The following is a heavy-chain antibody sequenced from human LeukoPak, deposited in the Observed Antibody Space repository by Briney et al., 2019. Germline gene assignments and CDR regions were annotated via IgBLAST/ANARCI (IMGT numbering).Heavy chain of an antibody. CDR3: ARGEDIVATRSIWFDP. D-gene: IGHD5-12*01. CDR1: GGSISSGDYY. CDR2: IYYSGST. V-gene: IGHV4-30-4*01. J-gene: IGHJ5*02. Sequence: MTSETLSLTCTVSGGSISSGDYYWSWIRQPPGKGLEWIGYIYYSGSTYYNPSLKSRVTMSVDTSKNQFSLKLSSVTAADTAVYYCARGEDIVATRSIWFDPWGQGTLVTVSS.